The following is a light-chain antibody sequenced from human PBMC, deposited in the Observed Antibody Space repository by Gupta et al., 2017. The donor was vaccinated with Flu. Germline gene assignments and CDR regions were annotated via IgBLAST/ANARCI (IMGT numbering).Light chain of an antibody. Sequence: QSVLTQPPSVSAAPGQKVTISCSGSSSNIGNNCVSWYQQRPGTAPKLLIYDNNKRPSGIPDRFSGSKSATSATLGITGLQTGDEADYYCGSWDSTLSAGVFGGGTKLTVL. CDR3: GSWDSTLSAGV. J-gene: IGLJ2*01. V-gene: IGLV1-51*01. CDR1: SSNIGNNC. CDR2: DNN.